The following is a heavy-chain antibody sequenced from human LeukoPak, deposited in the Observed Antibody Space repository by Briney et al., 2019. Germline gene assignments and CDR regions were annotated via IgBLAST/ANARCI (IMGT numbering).Heavy chain of an antibody. Sequence: GGSLRLPCAASGFTFSTHSMSWVRQAPGKGLEWVSGIGDNGAKTYYADFVKGRFTISRDNSKKTLYLQMNSLRAEDTAVYYCAKEYTTSWFTSLNWGQGTLVTVSS. CDR2: IGDNGAKT. CDR1: GFTFSTHS. D-gene: IGHD6-13*01. CDR3: AKEYTTSWFTSLN. V-gene: IGHV3-23*01. J-gene: IGHJ4*02.